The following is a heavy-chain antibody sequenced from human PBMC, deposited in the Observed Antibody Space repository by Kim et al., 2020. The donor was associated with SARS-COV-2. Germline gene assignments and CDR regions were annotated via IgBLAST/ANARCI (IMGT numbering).Heavy chain of an antibody. D-gene: IGHD6-19*01. V-gene: IGHV5-51*01. CDR2: IYPGDYDT. CDR3: ARQPYSSGWYKDY. Sequence: GESLKISCKGSGYSFTSYWIGWVRQIPGKGLEWMGIIYPGDYDTRYSPSFQGQVTISADKSISTAYLQWRSLKASDTAMYYCARQPYSSGWYKDYWGQGTLVTVSS. CDR1: GYSFTSYW. J-gene: IGHJ4*02.